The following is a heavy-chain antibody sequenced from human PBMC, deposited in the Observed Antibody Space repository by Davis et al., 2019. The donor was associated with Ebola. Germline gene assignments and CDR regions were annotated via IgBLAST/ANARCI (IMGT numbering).Heavy chain of an antibody. CDR2: IYSGGST. CDR3: TIGSLHYTNPRGIES. J-gene: IGHJ4*02. Sequence: GESLKISCAASGFTVSSNYMSWVRQAPGKGLEWVSVIYSGGSTYYADSVKGRFTISRDNSKNTLYLQMNSLRVEDTGLYYCTIGSLHYTNPRGIESWGQGTLVTVSS. CDR1: GFTVSSNY. D-gene: IGHD4-11*01. V-gene: IGHV3-53*01.